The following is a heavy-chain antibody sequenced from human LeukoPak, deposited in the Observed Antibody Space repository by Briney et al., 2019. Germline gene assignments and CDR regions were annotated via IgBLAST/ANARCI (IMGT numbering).Heavy chain of an antibody. CDR1: GFTFDDYG. D-gene: IGHD1-26*01. Sequence: GGSLRLSCAASGFTFDDYGMSWVRQAPGKGLEWVSGINWNGGSTGYADSVKGRFTISRDNAKNTLYLQMNSLRAEDTAVYYCARASGRGAFDIWGQGTMVTVSS. V-gene: IGHV3-20*04. CDR3: ARASGRGAFDI. CDR2: INWNGGST. J-gene: IGHJ3*02.